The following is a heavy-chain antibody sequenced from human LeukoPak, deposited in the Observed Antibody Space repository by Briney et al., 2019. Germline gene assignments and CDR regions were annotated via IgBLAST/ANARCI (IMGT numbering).Heavy chain of an antibody. V-gene: IGHV3-74*01. D-gene: IGHD6-6*01. CDR1: GFTFSSYA. CDR3: ARGPNSNWSGLDF. CDR2: ISPTGSTT. J-gene: IGHJ4*02. Sequence: GGSLRLSCAASGFTFSSYAMSWVRRAPGKGLEWVSRISPTGSTTSYADSVKGRFTVSRDNAKNTLYLQVNNLRAEDTAVYYCARGPNSNWSGLDFWGQGTLLTVSS.